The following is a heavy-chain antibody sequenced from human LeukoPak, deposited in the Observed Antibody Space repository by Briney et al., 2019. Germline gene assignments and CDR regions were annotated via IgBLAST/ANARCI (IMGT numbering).Heavy chain of an antibody. J-gene: IGHJ4*02. D-gene: IGHD3-22*01. CDR2: ISGSGGTT. V-gene: IGHV3-23*01. CDR1: GFTFSSYA. Sequence: GGSLRLSCAASGFTFSSYAMSWVRQAPGEGLEWVSTISGSGGTTYYADTAKGRFTISRDNSKNTLYLQMNSLRAEDTAVYYCAKSVRGYYPHFDYWGQGTLVTVSS. CDR3: AKSVRGYYPHFDY.